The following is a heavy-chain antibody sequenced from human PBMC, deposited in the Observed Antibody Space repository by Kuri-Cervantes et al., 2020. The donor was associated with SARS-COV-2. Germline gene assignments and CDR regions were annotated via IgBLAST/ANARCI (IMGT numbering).Heavy chain of an antibody. V-gene: IGHV1-18*01. D-gene: IGHD1-26*01. J-gene: IGHJ4*02. CDR2: ISAYNGNT. CDR3: ARGHSALKRELLPFDY. CDR1: GYTFTSYG. Sequence: ASVNVPCKPSGYTFTSYGISWVRQAPGQGLEWMGWISAYNGNTNYAQKLQGRVTMTTDTSTSTAYMELRSLRSDDTAVYYCARGHSALKRELLPFDYWGQGTLVTVSS.